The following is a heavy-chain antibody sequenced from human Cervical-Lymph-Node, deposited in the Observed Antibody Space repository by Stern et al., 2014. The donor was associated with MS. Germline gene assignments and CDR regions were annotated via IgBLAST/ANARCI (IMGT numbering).Heavy chain of an antibody. D-gene: IGHD1-1*01. V-gene: IGHV3-11*01. CDR1: GFTFSAFF. CDR2: INPSGTTI. CDR3: ASGAGAHW. J-gene: IGHJ4*02. Sequence: VQLVESGGDLVKPGGSLRLSCAASGFTFSAFFMSWIRQAPGQGPDWISCINPSGTTIFYADSVRGRFVISRDNAKNTLYLQMASLRAEDTGVYYCASGAGAHWWGQGTLVTVSS.